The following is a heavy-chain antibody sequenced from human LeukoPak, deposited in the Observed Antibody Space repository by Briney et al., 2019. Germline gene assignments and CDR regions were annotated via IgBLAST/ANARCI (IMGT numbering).Heavy chain of an antibody. Sequence: ASVKVSCKASGYTFTSYDINWVRQATGQGLEWMGWMNPNSGNTGYAQKFQGRVTITTDESTSTAYMELSSLRSEDTAVYYCARDSPYCSGGSCFRFDPWGQGTLVTVSS. J-gene: IGHJ5*02. V-gene: IGHV1-8*03. CDR3: ARDSPYCSGGSCFRFDP. CDR2: MNPNSGNT. CDR1: GYTFTSYD. D-gene: IGHD2-15*01.